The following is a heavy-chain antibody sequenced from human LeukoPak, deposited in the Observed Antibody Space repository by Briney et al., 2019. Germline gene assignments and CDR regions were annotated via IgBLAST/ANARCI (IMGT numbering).Heavy chain of an antibody. J-gene: IGHJ5*02. Sequence: SVKVSCKASGGTLSSYAISWVRQAPGQGLEWMGGIIPIFGTANYAQKFQGRVTITTDESTSTAYMELSSLRSEDTAVYYCAGRSGFWSGYYTYNWFDPWGQGTLVTVSS. CDR2: IIPIFGTA. D-gene: IGHD3-3*01. CDR3: AGRSGFWSGYYTYNWFDP. CDR1: GGTLSSYA. V-gene: IGHV1-69*05.